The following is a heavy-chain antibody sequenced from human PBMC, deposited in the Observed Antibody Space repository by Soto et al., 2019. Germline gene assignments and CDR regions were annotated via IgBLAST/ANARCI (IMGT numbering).Heavy chain of an antibody. J-gene: IGHJ6*02. CDR2: IYYDGTT. D-gene: IGHD3-22*01. Sequence: SETLSLTGTVSSGSISSTSYYWAWILQPPGKGLEWIGAIYYDGTTYYTESLKSRVSISVDTSKNQFSLKLNSVTAADTAVYFCARQGRNTKIVLVKHYAADFWAQGTAVTVSS. V-gene: IGHV4-39*01. CDR1: SGSISSTSYY. CDR3: ARQGRNTKIVLVKHYAADF.